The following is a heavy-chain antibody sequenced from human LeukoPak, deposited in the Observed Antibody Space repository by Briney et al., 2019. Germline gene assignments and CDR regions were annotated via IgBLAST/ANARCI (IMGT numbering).Heavy chain of an antibody. Sequence: PGGSQRLSCAASGFTFSSYAMAWVRQAPGNGLEWVSAMSVSGGSTYHADSVKGRFSISRDNSKNTLYLQMNSLRAEDTAVYYCAKDREIVVVPTALVRGPFDYWGQGTLVTVSS. V-gene: IGHV3-23*01. CDR3: AKDREIVVVPTALVRGPFDY. CDR2: MSVSGGST. D-gene: IGHD2-2*01. J-gene: IGHJ4*02. CDR1: GFTFSSYA.